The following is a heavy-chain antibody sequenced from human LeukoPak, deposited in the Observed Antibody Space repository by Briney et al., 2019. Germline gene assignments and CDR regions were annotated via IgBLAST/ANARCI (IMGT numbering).Heavy chain of an antibody. CDR2: IIPIFGTA. CDR3: ARARYSGTLDAFDI. D-gene: IGHD1-26*01. CDR1: GGTFSSYA. V-gene: IGHV1-69*05. J-gene: IGHJ3*02. Sequence: GASVNVSCKASGGTFSSYAISWVRQAPGQGLEWMGGIIPIFGTANYAQKFQGRVTITTDESTSTAYMELSSLRSEDTAVYYCARARYSGTLDAFDIWGQGTMVTVSS.